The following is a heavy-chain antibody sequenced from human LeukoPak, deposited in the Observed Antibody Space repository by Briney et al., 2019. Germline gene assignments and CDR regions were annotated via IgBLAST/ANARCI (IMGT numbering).Heavy chain of an antibody. Sequence: TPGALPKTSCKCAGYTFAFYWIGWGRQLPGEGVEWVGIIYTGDSDTRHSLYFQGQVTSSADKSMSTAYLQWNSLKAAGTAMYYCARMQNWGFGYWGQGTLVTDSS. CDR3: ARMQNWGFGY. V-gene: IGHV5-51*01. D-gene: IGHD7-27*01. CDR1: GYTFAFYW. J-gene: IGHJ4*02. CDR2: IYTGDSDT.